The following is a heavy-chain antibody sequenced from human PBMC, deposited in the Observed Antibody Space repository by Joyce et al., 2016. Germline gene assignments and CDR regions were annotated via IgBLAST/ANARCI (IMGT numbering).Heavy chain of an antibody. CDR2: IIPFFGAA. CDR1: GGGFSNYT. D-gene: IGHD1-14*01. V-gene: IGHV1-69*12. J-gene: IGHJ6*02. Sequence: QVLLVQSGAAVKRPGSSLRVSCKSSGGGFSNYTVNWLRQAPGQRLEWMGGIIPFFGAAKYAEDLQGRVTFTADQSTRTAYLELSSLTSADTAVYYCARGGTSSDHYFFYTLDVWGPGTTVIVSS. CDR3: ARGGTSSDHYFFYTLDV.